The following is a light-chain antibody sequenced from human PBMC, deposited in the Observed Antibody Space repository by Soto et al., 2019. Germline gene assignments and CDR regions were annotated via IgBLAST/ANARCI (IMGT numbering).Light chain of an antibody. J-gene: IGLJ2*01. Sequence: QSVLTQPTSVSGSPGQSITISCTGSSSDVGSYNLVSWYQQHPGKAPKLMIYESSKRPSGVSNRFSGSKSGNTASLTISGLQAEDEADYYCCSYAGSSTLVFGGGTQLTVL. V-gene: IGLV2-23*01. CDR1: SSDVGSYNL. CDR2: ESS. CDR3: CSYAGSSTLV.